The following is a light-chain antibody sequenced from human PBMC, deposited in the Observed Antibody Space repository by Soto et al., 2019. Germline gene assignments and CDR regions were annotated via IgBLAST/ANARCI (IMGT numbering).Light chain of an antibody. V-gene: IGKV1-39*01. J-gene: IGKJ5*01. Sequence: DIQMTQSPSSLSASVGDRVTITCRASQSISSYLNWYQQKPGKAPNLLIYAASSLQSGVPSRFSGSGSGTDSTLTISSLQPEDFATYYCQQSYSTPTFGQGTRLEIK. CDR1: QSISSY. CDR3: QQSYSTPT. CDR2: AAS.